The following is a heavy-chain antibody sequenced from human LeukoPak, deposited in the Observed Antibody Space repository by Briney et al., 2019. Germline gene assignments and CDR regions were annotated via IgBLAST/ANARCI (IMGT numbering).Heavy chain of an antibody. CDR1: GFTFSSYG. Sequence: GGSLRLSCAASGFTFSSYGMSWARQAPGKGLEWVSGISGSDGTTYYADSVKGRFTISRDKSKNTLYLQMNSLRGDDTAVYYCAGGCSGGGCYSSYFDYWGQGTLVTVSS. CDR2: ISGSDGTT. CDR3: AGGCSGGGCYSSYFDY. V-gene: IGHV3-23*01. J-gene: IGHJ4*02. D-gene: IGHD2-15*01.